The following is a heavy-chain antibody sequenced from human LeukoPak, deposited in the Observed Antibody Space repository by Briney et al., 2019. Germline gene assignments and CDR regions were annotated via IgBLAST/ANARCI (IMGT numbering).Heavy chain of an antibody. CDR3: AQGQYQLLGNWFDP. CDR2: VSWDGSST. J-gene: IGHJ5*02. V-gene: IGHV3-43*01. CDR1: GFTFDDYT. Sequence: GGSLRLSCAASGFTFDDYTMHWVRQAPGKGLEWVSLVSWDGSSTYYADSVKGRFTISRDNSKNSLYLQMNSLRTEDTALYYCAQGQYQLLGNWFDPWGQGTLVTVSS. D-gene: IGHD2-2*01.